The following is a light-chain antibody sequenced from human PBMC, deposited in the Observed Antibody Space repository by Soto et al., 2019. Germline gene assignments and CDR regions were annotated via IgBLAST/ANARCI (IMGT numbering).Light chain of an antibody. V-gene: IGLV1-44*01. Sequence: QSVLTQPPSASGTPGQRVTIFCSGSSSNIGSNTVNWYQQLPGTAPKLLIYSNDQRPSGVPDRFSGSKSDTSASLAISGLQSEDEADYYCAAWADTLNGPVFGTGTKVTVL. CDR1: SSNIGSNT. J-gene: IGLJ1*01. CDR2: SND. CDR3: AAWADTLNGPV.